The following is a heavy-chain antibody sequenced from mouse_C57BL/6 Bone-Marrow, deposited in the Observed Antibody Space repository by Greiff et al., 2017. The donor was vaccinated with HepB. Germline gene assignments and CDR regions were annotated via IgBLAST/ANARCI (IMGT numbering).Heavy chain of an antibody. D-gene: IGHD1-1*01. CDR3: STCTGGYGSSPWFAD. V-gene: IGHV14-4*01. CDR2: IDPENGDT. CDR1: GFNIKDDY. Sequence: VQLQQSGAELVRPGASVKLSCTASGFNIKDDYMHWVKQRPEQGLEWIGWIDPENGDTEYASKFQGKATITADTSSNTAYLQLSSLTSEDAAVYYCSTCTGGYGSSPWFADWGQGTLVTVSA. J-gene: IGHJ3*01.